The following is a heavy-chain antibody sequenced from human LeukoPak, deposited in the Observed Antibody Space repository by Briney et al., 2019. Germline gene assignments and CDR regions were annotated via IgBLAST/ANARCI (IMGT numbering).Heavy chain of an antibody. CDR3: ARLVVVPGGYGY. CDR2: INHSGST. J-gene: IGHJ4*02. D-gene: IGHD2-2*01. V-gene: IGHV4-34*01. Sequence: PSETLSLTCAVYGGSFSGYYWSWIRQPPGKGLEWIGEINHSGSTNYNPSLKSRVTISVDTSKNQFSLKLSSVTAADTAVYYCARLVVVPGGYGYWGQGTLVTVSS. CDR1: GGSFSGYY.